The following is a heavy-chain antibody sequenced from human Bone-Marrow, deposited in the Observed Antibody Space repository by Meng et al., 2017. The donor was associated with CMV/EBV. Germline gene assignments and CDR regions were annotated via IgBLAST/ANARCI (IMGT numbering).Heavy chain of an antibody. V-gene: IGHV4-61*01. CDR2: IYYSGST. J-gene: IGHJ6*02. CDR3: ARYCRSSSCYPYYYYGVDV. Sequence: SETLSLTCTVSGGSISGGSISTYSWTWIRQPPGKGLEWIGYIYYSGSTNYNPSLKSRVTISVDTSKNQFSLKLTSVTAADTAVYYCARYCRSSSCYPYYYYGVDVWGQGTMVTVSS. CDR1: GGSISGGSISTYS. D-gene: IGHD2-2*01.